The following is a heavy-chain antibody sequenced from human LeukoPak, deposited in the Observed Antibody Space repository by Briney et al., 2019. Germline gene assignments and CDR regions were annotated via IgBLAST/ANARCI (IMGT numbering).Heavy chain of an antibody. J-gene: IGHJ4*02. CDR1: GFTFSSYA. V-gene: IGHV3-23*01. CDR3: AKGIVARQHSEFDY. D-gene: IGHD5-12*01. Sequence: GGSLRLSCAASGFTFSSYAMSWVRQAPGKGLEWVSAISDSGGSTYYADSVKGRFTISRDNSKNTLYLQMNSLRAEDTAVYYCAKGIVARQHSEFDYWGQGTLVTVSS. CDR2: ISDSGGST.